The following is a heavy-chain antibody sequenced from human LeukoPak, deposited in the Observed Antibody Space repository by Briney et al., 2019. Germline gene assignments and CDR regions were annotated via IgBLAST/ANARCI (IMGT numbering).Heavy chain of an antibody. Sequence: SETLSLTCTVSGGSIRSYYWSWIRQPPGKGLEWIGSIYYSGSTYYNPSLKSRVTISVDTSKNQFSLKLSSVTAAGTAVYYCARALRARITGTTASVYGMDVWGQGTTVTVSS. CDR2: IYYSGST. J-gene: IGHJ6*02. D-gene: IGHD1-20*01. CDR1: GGSIRSYY. V-gene: IGHV4-59*05. CDR3: ARALRARITGTTASVYGMDV.